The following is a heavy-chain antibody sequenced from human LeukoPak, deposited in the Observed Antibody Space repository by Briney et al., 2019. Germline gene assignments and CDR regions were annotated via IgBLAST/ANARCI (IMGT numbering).Heavy chain of an antibody. J-gene: IGHJ5*02. Sequence: GASVKVSCKASGGTFSSYAISWVRQAPGQGLEWMGRIIPIFGTANYAQKFQGRVTITTDECTSTAYMELSSLRSEDTAVYYCARGENRGYCSGGSCYLNWFDPWGQGTLVTVSS. V-gene: IGHV1-69*05. CDR1: GGTFSSYA. CDR3: ARGENRGYCSGGSCYLNWFDP. CDR2: IIPIFGTA. D-gene: IGHD2-15*01.